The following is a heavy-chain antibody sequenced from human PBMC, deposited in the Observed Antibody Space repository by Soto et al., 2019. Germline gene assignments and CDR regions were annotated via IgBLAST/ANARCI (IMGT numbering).Heavy chain of an antibody. V-gene: IGHV3-33*08. Sequence: GGSLRLSCAASGFTFSSYAMSWVRQAPGKGLEWVAVIWYDGGNKYYADSVKGRFTISRDNSKNTLYLQMNSLRAEDTAVYYCAREDPLWGYCISTSCYGYYGMDVWGQGTTVTVS. CDR2: IWYDGGNK. J-gene: IGHJ6*02. D-gene: IGHD2-2*01. CDR1: GFTFSSYA. CDR3: AREDPLWGYCISTSCYGYYGMDV.